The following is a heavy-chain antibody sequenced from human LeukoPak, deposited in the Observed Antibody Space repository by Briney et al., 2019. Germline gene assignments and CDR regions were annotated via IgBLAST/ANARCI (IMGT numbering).Heavy chain of an antibody. CDR2: ISGSGGST. J-gene: IGHJ4*02. V-gene: IGHV3-23*01. Sequence: GGSLRLSCAASGFTFTTYAMSWVRQAPGKGLEWVSAISGSGGSTYYADSVKGRFTISRDNSKNTLYLQMNSLRAEDTAVYYCAKDMRFLEWLSDYWGQGTLVTVSS. CDR1: GFTFTTYA. D-gene: IGHD3-3*01. CDR3: AKDMRFLEWLSDY.